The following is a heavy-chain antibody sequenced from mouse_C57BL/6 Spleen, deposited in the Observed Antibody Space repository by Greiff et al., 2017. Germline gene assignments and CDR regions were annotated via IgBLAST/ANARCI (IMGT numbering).Heavy chain of an antibody. Sequence: QVQLQQSGAELVRPGTSVKVSCKASGYAFTNYLIEWVKQRPGQGLEWIGVINPGSGGTNYNEKFKGKGTLTADKSSSTAYMQLSSLTSEDSAVYFCARGTPIREGRSADYFDYWGQGTTLTVSS. CDR1: GYAFTNYL. CDR2: INPGSGGT. V-gene: IGHV1-54*01. D-gene: IGHD1-1*01. CDR3: ARGTPIREGRSADYFDY. J-gene: IGHJ2*01.